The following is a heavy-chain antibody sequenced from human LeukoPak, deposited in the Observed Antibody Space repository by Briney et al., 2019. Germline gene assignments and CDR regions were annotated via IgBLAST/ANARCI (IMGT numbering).Heavy chain of an antibody. V-gene: IGHV5-51*01. CDR2: IYPGDSDT. CDR3: ARSFKTHSSSWSKPTYYFDY. J-gene: IGHJ4*02. D-gene: IGHD6-13*01. Sequence: GESLKISCKGSGYSFTSYWIGWVRQMPGKGLEWMGIIYPGDSDTRYSPSFQGQVTISADKSISTAYLQWSSLKASDTAMYYCARSFKTHSSSWSKPTYYFDYWGQGTLVTVSS. CDR1: GYSFTSYW.